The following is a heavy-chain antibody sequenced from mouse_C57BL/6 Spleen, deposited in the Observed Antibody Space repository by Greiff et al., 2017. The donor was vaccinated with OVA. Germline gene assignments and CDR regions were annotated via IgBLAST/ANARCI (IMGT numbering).Heavy chain of an antibody. CDR1: GYSITSGYY. Sequence: EVQLQESGPGLVKPSQSLSPPCSFTGYSITSGYYWNWIRQFPGNKLEWMGYISYDGSNNYNPSLKNRISITRDTSKNQFFLKLNSVTTEDTATYYGARKTTVVAYYFDDWGQGTTLTVSS. V-gene: IGHV3-6*01. D-gene: IGHD1-1*01. CDR3: ARKTTVVAYYFDD. CDR2: ISYDGSN. J-gene: IGHJ2*01.